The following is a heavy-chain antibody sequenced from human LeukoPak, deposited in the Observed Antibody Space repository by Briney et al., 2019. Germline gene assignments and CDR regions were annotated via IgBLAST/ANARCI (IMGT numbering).Heavy chain of an antibody. Sequence: GGSLRLSCAASGFTFSSYWMSWVRQAPGKGLEWVANIKQDGSEKYYVDSVKGRFTISRDNAKNSLYLQLNSLRAEDTAVYYCARSPYTSGWYGVGYWGQGTLVTVSS. D-gene: IGHD6-19*01. V-gene: IGHV3-7*01. J-gene: IGHJ4*02. CDR2: IKQDGSEK. CDR3: ARSPYTSGWYGVGY. CDR1: GFTFSSYW.